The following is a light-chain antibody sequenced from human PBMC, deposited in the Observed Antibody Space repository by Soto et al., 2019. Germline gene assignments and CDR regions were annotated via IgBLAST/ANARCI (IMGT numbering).Light chain of an antibody. Sequence: EIVMTHSLATLSVSPGERATLSCRASQSVSSNLAWYQQKPGQAPRLLIYGASTRATGIPARFSGSGSGTEFTLTISSLQSEDFAVYYCQQYNNWHTFGQGTRLE. J-gene: IGKJ5*01. CDR1: QSVSSN. CDR2: GAS. CDR3: QQYNNWHT. V-gene: IGKV3-15*01.